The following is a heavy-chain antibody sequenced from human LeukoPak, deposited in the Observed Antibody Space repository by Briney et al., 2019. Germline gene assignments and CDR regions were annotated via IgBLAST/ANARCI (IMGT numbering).Heavy chain of an antibody. J-gene: IGHJ4*02. Sequence: ASVKVSCKASGYSFTDYYIHWVRQAPGEGLEWMGWISAYNGNTNYAQKLQGRVTMTTDTSTSTAYMELRSLRSDDSAVYFCARVPIPPYSSSWYQPFDYWGQGTLVTVSS. D-gene: IGHD6-13*01. CDR1: GYSFTDYY. CDR2: ISAYNGNT. CDR3: ARVPIPPYSSSWYQPFDY. V-gene: IGHV1-18*04.